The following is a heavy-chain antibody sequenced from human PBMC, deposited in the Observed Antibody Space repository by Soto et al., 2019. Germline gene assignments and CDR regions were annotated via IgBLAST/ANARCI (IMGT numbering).Heavy chain of an antibody. CDR3: VKSRDDTYHYYGMDV. V-gene: IGHV3-30*18. Sequence: QVQLVESGGGVVQPGRSLRLSCAASGFTFSNYVMHWVRQAPVKGLEWVAVISFDGSNKDYIDSVKGRFTISRDNCKNTLYLQMNSLRAEDSAVYYCVKSRDDTYHYYGMDVWGQGTTVTVSS. D-gene: IGHD2-2*01. CDR2: ISFDGSNK. J-gene: IGHJ6*02. CDR1: GFTFSNYV.